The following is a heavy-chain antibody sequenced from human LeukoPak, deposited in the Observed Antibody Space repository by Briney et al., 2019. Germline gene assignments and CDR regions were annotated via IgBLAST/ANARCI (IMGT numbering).Heavy chain of an antibody. J-gene: IGHJ5*02. V-gene: IGHV1-2*06. CDR3: ARAHSSSWYWFDP. CDR2: INPNSGGT. CDR1: GYTLTELS. D-gene: IGHD6-13*01. Sequence: ASVKVSCKVSGYTLTELSMHWVRQAPGKGLEWMGRINPNSGGTNYAQKFQGRVTMTRDTSISTAYMELSRLRSDDTAVYYCARAHSSSWYWFDPWGQGTLVTVSS.